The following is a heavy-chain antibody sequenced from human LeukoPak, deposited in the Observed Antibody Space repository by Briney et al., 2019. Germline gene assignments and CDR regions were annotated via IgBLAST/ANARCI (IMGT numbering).Heavy chain of an antibody. CDR2: IIPIFGTA. CDR1: GGTFSSYA. J-gene: IGHJ4*02. D-gene: IGHD6-13*01. Sequence: SVKVSCKASGGTFSSYAISWVRQAPGQGLEWMGGIIPIFGTANYAQKFQGRVTITADESTSTAYMELSSLRAEDTALYYCAKDILTYSSSWSYFDYWGQGTLVTVSS. CDR3: AKDILTYSSSWSYFDY. V-gene: IGHV1-69*01.